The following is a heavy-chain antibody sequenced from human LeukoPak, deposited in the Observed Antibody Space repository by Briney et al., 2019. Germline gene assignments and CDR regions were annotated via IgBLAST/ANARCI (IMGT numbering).Heavy chain of an antibody. J-gene: IGHJ4*02. D-gene: IGHD3-22*01. CDR2: IYHSANT. Sequence: SETLSLTCTVSGGSISSGGYSWSWIRQPPGKDLEWIGYIYHSANTYYNPSLKSRVTISVDRSKNQFSLKLTSVTAADTAVYYCARGGDSSGFYYYFDYWGQGTLATVSS. CDR1: GGSISSGGYS. V-gene: IGHV4-30-2*01. CDR3: ARGGDSSGFYYYFDY.